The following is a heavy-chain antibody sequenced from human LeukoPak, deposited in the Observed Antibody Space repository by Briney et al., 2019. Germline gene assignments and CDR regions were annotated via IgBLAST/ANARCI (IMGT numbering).Heavy chain of an antibody. CDR3: ARDEAVATRGSFDY. V-gene: IGHV3-66*02. J-gene: IGHJ4*02. CDR1: GFTVSSNY. D-gene: IGHD6-19*01. CDR2: IYSGGST. Sequence: GGSLRLXCAASGFTVSSNYMSWVRQAPGKGLECVSVIYSGGSTYYADSVKGRFTISRDNSKNTLYLQMNSLRAEDTAAYYCARDEAVATRGSFDYWGQGTLVTVSS.